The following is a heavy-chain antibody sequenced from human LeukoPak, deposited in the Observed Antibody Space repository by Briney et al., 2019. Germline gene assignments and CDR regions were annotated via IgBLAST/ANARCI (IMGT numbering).Heavy chain of an antibody. Sequence: SRTLSLTCTVSGGSISSGGYYWSWIRQHPGKGLEWIGYIYYSGSTYYNPSLKSRVTISVDTSKNQFSLKLSSVTAADTAVYYCARASGIVVVPATPSNFDYWGQGTLVTVSS. D-gene: IGHD2-2*01. V-gene: IGHV4-31*03. CDR1: GGSISSGGYY. J-gene: IGHJ4*02. CDR2: IYYSGST. CDR3: ARASGIVVVPATPSNFDY.